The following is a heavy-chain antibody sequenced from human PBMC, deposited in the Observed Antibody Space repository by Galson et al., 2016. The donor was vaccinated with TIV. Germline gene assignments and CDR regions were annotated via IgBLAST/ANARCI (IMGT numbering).Heavy chain of an antibody. D-gene: IGHD5-18*01. V-gene: IGHV1-69*08. J-gene: IGHJ3*02. CDR3: AREVAHVDSVILNADAFDI. CDR1: GDTFSSLS. Sequence: SVKVSCKASGDTFSSLSIIWVRQAPGQGLEWMGRIIPLLERSNYAQNFQGRATITADKSTSTTYMELSSLRPEDTAVYYCAREVAHVDSVILNADAFDIWGQGTMVTVSS. CDR2: IIPLLERS.